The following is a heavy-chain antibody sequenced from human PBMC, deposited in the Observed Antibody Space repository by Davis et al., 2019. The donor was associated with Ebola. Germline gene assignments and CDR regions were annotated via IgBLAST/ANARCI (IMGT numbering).Heavy chain of an antibody. CDR2: ISSSDSTI. Sequence: GESLKISCAASGFTFSSYNMNWARQAPGRGLEWISYISSSDSTIYYADSVKGRFTISRDNAKNSLYLQMNSLRDEDTAVYYCARDQMNYYDSSGYLWGQGTLVTVSS. J-gene: IGHJ4*02. V-gene: IGHV3-48*02. D-gene: IGHD3-22*01. CDR3: ARDQMNYYDSSGYL. CDR1: GFTFSSYN.